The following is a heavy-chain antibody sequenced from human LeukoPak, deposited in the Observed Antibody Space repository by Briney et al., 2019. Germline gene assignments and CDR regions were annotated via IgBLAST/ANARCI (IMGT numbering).Heavy chain of an antibody. CDR1: GYTFTGYY. J-gene: IGHJ6*03. CDR2: INPNSGGT. V-gene: IGHV1-2*02. Sequence: GASVKVSCKASGYTFTGYYMHWVRQAPGQGLEWMGWINPNSGGTNYAQKFQGRVTMTRDTSISTAYMELSRLRSDDTAVYYCASAYPYYYYYYMDVWGKGTTVTVSS. CDR3: ASAYPYYYYYYMDV.